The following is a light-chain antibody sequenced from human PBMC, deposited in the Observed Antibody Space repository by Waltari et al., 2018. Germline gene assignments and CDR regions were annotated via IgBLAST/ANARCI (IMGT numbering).Light chain of an antibody. V-gene: IGLV3-19*01. Sequence: SSELTQGPSVSVALGQTVRITCQGDSLRRFYASWYQQRPGQAPILVLYGQNNRPSGIPDRFAGSTSGNTASLTITGAQAEDEADYYCHSRDTSSTRVFGGGTRLTV. J-gene: IGLJ2*01. CDR2: GQN. CDR3: HSRDTSSTRV. CDR1: SLRRFY.